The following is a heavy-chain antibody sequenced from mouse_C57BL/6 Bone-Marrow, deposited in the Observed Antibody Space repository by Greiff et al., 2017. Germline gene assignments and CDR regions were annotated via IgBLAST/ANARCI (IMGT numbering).Heavy chain of an antibody. J-gene: IGHJ3*01. Sequence: EVQLQESGGGLVKPGGSLKLSCAASGFTFSSYAMSWVRQTPEKRLEWVATISDGGSYTYYPDNVKGRFTIARDNAKNNLYLRMIHLKSEDTAMYYCARRGITPAWFAYWGQGTRVTVSA. CDR1: GFTFSSYA. V-gene: IGHV5-4*01. CDR2: ISDGGSYT. D-gene: IGHD2-4*01. CDR3: ARRGITPAWFAY.